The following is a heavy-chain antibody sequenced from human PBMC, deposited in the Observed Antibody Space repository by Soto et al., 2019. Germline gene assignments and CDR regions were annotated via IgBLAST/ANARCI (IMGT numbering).Heavy chain of an antibody. CDR1: GYSFTSYW. Sequence: GESLKISCKGSGYSFTSYWIGWVRQMPGKGLEWMGIIYPGDSDTRYSPSFQGQVTISADKSISTAYLQWSSLKASDTAMYYCERTGCTNGVCNKIDYWGQGTLVTVYS. J-gene: IGHJ4*02. CDR2: IYPGDSDT. CDR3: ERTGCTNGVCNKIDY. D-gene: IGHD2-8*01. V-gene: IGHV5-51*01.